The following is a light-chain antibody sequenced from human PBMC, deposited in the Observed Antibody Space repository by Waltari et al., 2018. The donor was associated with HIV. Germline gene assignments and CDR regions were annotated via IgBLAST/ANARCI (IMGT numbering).Light chain of an antibody. CDR3: NSRDSSGNHLRVV. V-gene: IGLV3-19*01. CDR2: GKN. Sequence: SSALTQDPAVSVALGQTVRITCQGDRLRSYYASWYQQKPGQAPVLVIYGKNNRPSGIPDRFSGSSSGNTASLTITGAQAEDEADYYCNSRDSSGNHLRVVFGGGTKLTVL. J-gene: IGLJ2*01. CDR1: RLRSYY.